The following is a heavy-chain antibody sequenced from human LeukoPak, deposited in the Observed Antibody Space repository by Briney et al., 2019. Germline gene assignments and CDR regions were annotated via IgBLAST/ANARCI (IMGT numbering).Heavy chain of an antibody. V-gene: IGHV4-39*07. CDR3: ASVTAGGFDY. D-gene: IGHD2-8*02. Sequence: PSETLSLTCTVSGGSITSSIYYWGWIRQPPGKGLQWIGNIYYRGTTYYNPSLRSRVTISVDTSKNQFSLNLSSVTAADTAVYYCASVTAGGFDYWGQGSLVTVSS. J-gene: IGHJ4*02. CDR1: GGSITSSIYY. CDR2: IYYRGTT.